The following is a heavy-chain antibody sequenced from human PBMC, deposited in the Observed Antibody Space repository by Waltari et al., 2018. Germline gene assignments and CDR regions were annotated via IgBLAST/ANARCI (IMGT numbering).Heavy chain of an antibody. CDR1: GYTFTGYY. CDR3: ARDEERWLVKFDY. J-gene: IGHJ4*02. D-gene: IGHD6-19*01. CDR2: SNPNNGGT. Sequence: QVQLVQSGAEVKMPGASVKVSCKASGYTFTGYYIHWVRQAPGQGLEWMGWSNPNNGGTNYAQKFQDRITMTTDTSIKTVYMELRSLRSDDTAVYYCARDEERWLVKFDYWGQGPLVTVSS. V-gene: IGHV1-2*02.